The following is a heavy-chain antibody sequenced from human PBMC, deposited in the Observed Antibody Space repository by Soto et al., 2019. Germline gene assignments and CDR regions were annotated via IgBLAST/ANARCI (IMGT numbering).Heavy chain of an antibody. CDR2: ISQDGAIA. CDR1: GFAFGSYW. J-gene: IGHJ4*02. CDR3: LRDQRHWNEFADQ. Sequence: VQLVESGGGLGQPGGSLRLSCAASGFAFGSYWMHWVRQAPGKGLVWVSRISQDGAIATQADSVKGRFTISRDNAKNTLFLQMNSLRADDTAVYYCLRDQRHWNEFADQWGQGTLVTVSS. V-gene: IGHV3-74*01. D-gene: IGHD1-1*01.